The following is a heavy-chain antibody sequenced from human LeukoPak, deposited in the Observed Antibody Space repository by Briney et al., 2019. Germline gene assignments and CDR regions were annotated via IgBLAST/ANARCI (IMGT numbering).Heavy chain of an antibody. J-gene: IGHJ3*02. D-gene: IGHD1-26*01. CDR1: GFTFSTYN. CDR3: ARDVGASAPDAFDI. CDR2: ISSSSNYI. Sequence: GGSLRLSCAASGFTFSTYNMNWVRQAPGKGLEWVSSISSSSNYIYYADSVKGRFTISRDNAKNSLYLQMNSLRAEDADVYYCARDVGASAPDAFDIWGQGTMVTVSS. V-gene: IGHV3-21*01.